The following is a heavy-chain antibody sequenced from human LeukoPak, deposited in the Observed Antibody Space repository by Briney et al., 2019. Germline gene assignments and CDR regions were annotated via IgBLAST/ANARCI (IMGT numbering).Heavy chain of an antibody. CDR2: ISGSGGST. Sequence: GGSLRLSCAASGFTFSSYAMSWVRQAPGKGLEWVSAISGSGGSTYYADSVKGRFTISRDNSKNTLYLQMNSLRAEDTAVYYCAKDEYSGSWTYYFDYWGQGTLVTVSS. V-gene: IGHV3-23*01. CDR1: GFTFSSYA. D-gene: IGHD6-13*01. J-gene: IGHJ4*02. CDR3: AKDEYSGSWTYYFDY.